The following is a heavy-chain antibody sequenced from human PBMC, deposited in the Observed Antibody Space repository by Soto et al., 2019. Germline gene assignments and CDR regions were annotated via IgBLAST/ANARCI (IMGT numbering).Heavy chain of an antibody. J-gene: IGHJ6*02. D-gene: IGHD4-17*01. Sequence: ASVKVSCKASGYTFTSYYMHWVRQAPGQGLEWMGIINPSGGSTSYAQKFQGRVTMTRDTSTSTVYMELSSLRSEDTAVYYCARDPADYGDPNRYYYYYYGMDVWGQGTTVTVSS. CDR3: ARDPADYGDPNRYYYYYYGMDV. CDR1: GYTFTSYY. V-gene: IGHV1-46*01. CDR2: INPSGGST.